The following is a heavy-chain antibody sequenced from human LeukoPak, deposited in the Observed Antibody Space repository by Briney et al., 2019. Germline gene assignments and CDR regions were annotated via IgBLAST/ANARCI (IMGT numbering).Heavy chain of an antibody. CDR2: IYYSGST. CDR3: ARGSGWYYY. V-gene: IGHV4-59*01. D-gene: IGHD6-19*01. CDR1: GVSISSYY. J-gene: IGHJ4*02. Sequence: SETLSLTCTVSGVSISSYYWSWLRQPPGKGLEWIGYIYYSGSTNYNPSLKSRVTISVDTSKNQFSLKLSSVTAADTAVYYCARGSGWYYYWGQGTLVTVSS.